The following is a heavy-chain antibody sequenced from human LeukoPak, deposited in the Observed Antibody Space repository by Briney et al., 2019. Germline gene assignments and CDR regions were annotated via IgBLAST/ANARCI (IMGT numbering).Heavy chain of an antibody. Sequence: GGSLRLSCAASGFTFSSYGMHWVRQAPGKGLEWVAFIRYDGSNKYYADSVKGRFTISRDNSKNTLYLQMNSLRAEDTAVYYCANGLYGTTPQNYWGQGTLVTVSS. V-gene: IGHV3-30*02. CDR1: GFTFSSYG. J-gene: IGHJ4*02. CDR2: IRYDGSNK. CDR3: ANGLYGTTPQNY. D-gene: IGHD2-2*02.